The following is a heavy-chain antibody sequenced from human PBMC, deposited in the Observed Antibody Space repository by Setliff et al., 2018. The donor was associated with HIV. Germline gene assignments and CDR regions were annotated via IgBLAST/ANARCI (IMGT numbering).Heavy chain of an antibody. CDR1: GYSLSTYD. CDR2: IDSNNGNR. Sequence: ASVKVSCKASGYSLSTYDISWVRQAPGQGLEWMGWIDSNNGNRNFAQTYRGRVTMTTDISTNTAYMEVRSLSFDDTAVYYCVRLTADRTNYYYYMDVWGKGTTVTVSS. J-gene: IGHJ6*03. V-gene: IGHV1-18*01. D-gene: IGHD2-8*01. CDR3: VRLTADRTNYYYYMDV.